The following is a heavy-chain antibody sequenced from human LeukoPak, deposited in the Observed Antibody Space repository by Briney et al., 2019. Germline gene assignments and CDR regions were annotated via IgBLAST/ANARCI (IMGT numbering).Heavy chain of an antibody. CDR1: GGSISSSSHY. CDR2: VYYSGDT. D-gene: IGHD3-3*01. V-gene: IGHV4-39*01. J-gene: IGHJ3*02. Sequence: SETLSLTCSVSGGSISSSSHYWGWIRQPPGKGLEWIGSVYYSGDTYYNPSLKSRVTISVDTSKNQFSLKVTPVTAADTAVYYSARSTTIPYHAFDIWGQGTMVTVSS. CDR3: ARSTTIPYHAFDI.